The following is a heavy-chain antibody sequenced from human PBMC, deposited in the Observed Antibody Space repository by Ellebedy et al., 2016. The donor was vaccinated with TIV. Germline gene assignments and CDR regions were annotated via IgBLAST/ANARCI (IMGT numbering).Heavy chain of an antibody. Sequence: PGGSLRLSCAASGFTFSNYAMSWLRQAPGKGLEWVATISSSGGSTYYADAVKGRFTISRDISKNTLYRQMNSLRAEETAVYYCAKDQRTPATVTTGLADSWGQGTLVTVSS. D-gene: IGHD4-17*01. J-gene: IGHJ4*02. V-gene: IGHV3-23*01. CDR3: AKDQRTPATVTTGLADS. CDR1: GFTFSNYA. CDR2: ISSSGGST.